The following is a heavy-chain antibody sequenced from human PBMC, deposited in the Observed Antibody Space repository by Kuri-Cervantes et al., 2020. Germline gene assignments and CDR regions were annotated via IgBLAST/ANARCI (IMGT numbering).Heavy chain of an antibody. CDR1: GGSVSSGSYY. CDR2: IYYSGST. Sequence: SETLSLTCTVSGGSVSSGSYYWSWIRQPPGKGLEWIGYIYYSGSTYYNPSLKSRVTISVDTSKNQFSLKLSSVTAADTAVYYCARDRSGVDYWGQGTLVTVSS. D-gene: IGHD6-19*01. CDR3: ARDRSGVDY. J-gene: IGHJ4*02. V-gene: IGHV4-61*01.